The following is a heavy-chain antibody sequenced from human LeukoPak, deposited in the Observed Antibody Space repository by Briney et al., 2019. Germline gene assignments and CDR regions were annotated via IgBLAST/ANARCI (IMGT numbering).Heavy chain of an antibody. V-gene: IGHV1-2*02. Sequence: ASVKVSCKASGYTFTGYYIHWVRQAPGQGLEWMGWINPNSGGTNYAQKFQGRVTMTRDTSISTAYMELSRLRSDDTAVYYCARDFRAAMVSDWFDPWGQGTLVTVSS. D-gene: IGHD5-18*01. J-gene: IGHJ5*02. CDR1: GYTFTGYY. CDR3: ARDFRAAMVSDWFDP. CDR2: INPNSGGT.